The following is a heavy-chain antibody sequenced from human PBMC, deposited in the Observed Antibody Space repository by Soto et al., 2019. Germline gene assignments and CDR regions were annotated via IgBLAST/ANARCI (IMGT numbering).Heavy chain of an antibody. V-gene: IGHV1-69*08. D-gene: IGHD3-16*01. Sequence: SVKVSCKASGGNFNSHNINWVRQAPGQGLEWMGRIIPTLGKPNYAQKFQGRVTISADTSTSTAYMELSSLNSDDTAVYYCGRDTTTFPYYYGMDVWGQGTTVTVSS. CDR1: GGNFNSHN. J-gene: IGHJ6*02. CDR3: GRDTTTFPYYYGMDV. CDR2: IIPTLGKP.